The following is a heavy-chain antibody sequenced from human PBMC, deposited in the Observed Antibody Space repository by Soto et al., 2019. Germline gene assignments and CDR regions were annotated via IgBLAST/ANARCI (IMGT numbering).Heavy chain of an antibody. D-gene: IGHD6-13*01. V-gene: IGHV3-48*03. CDR1: GFTFSSYE. Sequence: GGSLRLSCAASGFTFSSYEMNWVRQAPGKGLEWVSYISSSVSTIYYADSVKGRFTISRDNAKNSLYLQMNSLRAEDTAVYYCASSSSWPAGYGMDVWGQGTPVTVSS. J-gene: IGHJ6*02. CDR3: ASSSSWPAGYGMDV. CDR2: ISSSVSTI.